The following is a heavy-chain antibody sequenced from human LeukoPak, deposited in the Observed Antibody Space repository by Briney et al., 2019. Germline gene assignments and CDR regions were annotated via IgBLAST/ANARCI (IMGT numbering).Heavy chain of an antibody. Sequence: ASVKVSCKASGYTFVSYGITWVRQAPGQGLEWMGWISVYNGDTKYAQNLQGRVTLTTDTSTSAAYMELRSLRSDDTAVYYCVRGGGFNSGFEYWGQGTLVIVSS. CDR1: GYTFVSYG. D-gene: IGHD3-10*01. V-gene: IGHV1-18*04. CDR3: VRGGGFNSGFEY. CDR2: ISVYNGDT. J-gene: IGHJ4*02.